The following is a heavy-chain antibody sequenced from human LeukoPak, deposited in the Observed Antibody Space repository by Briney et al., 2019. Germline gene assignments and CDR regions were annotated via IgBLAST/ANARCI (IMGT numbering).Heavy chain of an antibody. V-gene: IGHV3-23*01. CDR1: GFIFSNYA. J-gene: IGHJ6*03. Sequence: QAGGSLRLSCAASGFIFSNYAMSWVRQAPGKGLQWVSAFSGSGGSTYYADSVKGRFTISRDNSKNTLYLQMNSLRAEDTAVYYCARGVKEEMATIYRNRYYYYMDVWGKGTTVTISS. CDR3: ARGVKEEMATIYRNRYYYYMDV. CDR2: FSGSGGST. D-gene: IGHD5-24*01.